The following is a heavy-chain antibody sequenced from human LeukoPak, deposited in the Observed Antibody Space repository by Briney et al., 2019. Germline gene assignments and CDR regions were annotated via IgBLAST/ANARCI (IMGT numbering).Heavy chain of an antibody. Sequence: TGGSLRLSCAASGFTFSSYGMHWVRQAPGKGLEWVAFIRYDGSNKYYADSVKGRFTISRDNSKNTLYLQMNSLRAEDTAVYYCAKDWNYYDSSGYFFDYWGQGTLVTVSS. CDR2: IRYDGSNK. CDR3: AKDWNYYDSSGYFFDY. J-gene: IGHJ4*02. D-gene: IGHD3-22*01. V-gene: IGHV3-30*02. CDR1: GFTFSSYG.